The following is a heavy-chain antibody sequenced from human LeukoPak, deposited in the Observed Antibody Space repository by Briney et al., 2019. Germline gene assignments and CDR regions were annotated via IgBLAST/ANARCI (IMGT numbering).Heavy chain of an antibody. Sequence: SGGSLRLSCAASGFTFSSYSMNWVRQAPGKGLEWVSSISSSSSYIYYADSVKGRFTISRDNAKNSLYLQMNSLRAEDTAVYYCASFDRYCSSTSCYNYWGQGTLVTVSS. V-gene: IGHV3-21*01. J-gene: IGHJ4*02. CDR2: ISSSSSYI. CDR1: GFTFSSYS. CDR3: ASFDRYCSSTSCYNY. D-gene: IGHD2-2*02.